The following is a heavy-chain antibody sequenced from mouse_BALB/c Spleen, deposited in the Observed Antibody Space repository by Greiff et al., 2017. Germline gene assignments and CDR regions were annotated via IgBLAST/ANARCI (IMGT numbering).Heavy chain of an antibody. D-gene: IGHD2-4*01. CDR1: GFTFSSFG. CDR2: ISSGSSTI. CDR3: AREGMITYFDY. Sequence: EGKLMESGGGLVQPGGSRKLSCAASGFTFSSFGMHWFRQAPEKGLEWVAYISSGSSTIYYADTVKGRFTISRDNPKNTLFLQMTSLRSEDTAMYYCAREGMITYFDYWGQGTTLTVSS. V-gene: IGHV5-17*02. J-gene: IGHJ2*01.